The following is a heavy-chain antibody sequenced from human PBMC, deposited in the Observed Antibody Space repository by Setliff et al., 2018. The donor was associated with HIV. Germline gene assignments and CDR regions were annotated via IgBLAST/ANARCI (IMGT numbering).Heavy chain of an antibody. Sequence: KPSETLFLTCNVSGGSINSRTHYWGWMRQPPGKGLEWIGSIFYSGINYYNPSLEGRITLSIDLSKNQFSLKLTSVTAADSALYFCVRQSGSFWYVDPWGQGTQVTVSS. V-gene: IGHV4-39*01. CDR1: GGSINSRTHY. D-gene: IGHD1-26*01. CDR2: IFYSGIN. CDR3: VRQSGSFWYVDP. J-gene: IGHJ5*02.